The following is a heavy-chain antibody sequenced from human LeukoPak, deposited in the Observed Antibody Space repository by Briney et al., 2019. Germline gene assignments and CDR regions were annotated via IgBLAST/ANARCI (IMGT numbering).Heavy chain of an antibody. CDR1: GLTLSSNS. V-gene: IGHV3-48*01. Sequence: GRSLRLSCAASGLTLSSNSMTWVRQAPGKGLEWLSYISSSGNIYYAHSVKGRFTISRDNAKNSLYLQMNSLRAEDTAVYYCARDRRSYGSGWYYFDYWGQGTLVTVSS. D-gene: IGHD6-19*01. J-gene: IGHJ4*02. CDR3: ARDRRSYGSGWYYFDY. CDR2: ISSSGNI.